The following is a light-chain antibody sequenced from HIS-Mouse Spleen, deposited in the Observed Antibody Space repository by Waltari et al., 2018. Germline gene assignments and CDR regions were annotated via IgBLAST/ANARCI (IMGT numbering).Light chain of an antibody. V-gene: IGLV3-25*03. CDR3: CSYAGSSTFEV. CDR2: KDS. Sequence: SYELTQPPSVSVSPGQTARITCSGDALPKQYAYWYQQKPGQAPVLVIYKDSERPSGIPERFSGSSSGTTVTLTISGVQAEDEADYYCCSYAGSSTFEVFGGGTKLTVL. J-gene: IGLJ2*01. CDR1: ALPKQY.